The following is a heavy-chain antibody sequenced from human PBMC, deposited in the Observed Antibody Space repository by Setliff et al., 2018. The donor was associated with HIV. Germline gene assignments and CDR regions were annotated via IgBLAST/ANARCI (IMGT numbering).Heavy chain of an antibody. CDR2: ISGSGGST. D-gene: IGHD3-10*01. Sequence: GGSLRLSCVASGFTFITYAMSWVRQAPGKGLEWVSSISGSGGSTYYADSVKGRFTISRDNSKNTVYLHMNSLRAEDTAVYYCASVLRYYGSGSYPFGYWGQGTLVTVSS. V-gene: IGHV3-23*01. CDR1: GFTFITYA. CDR3: ASVLRYYGSGSYPFGY. J-gene: IGHJ4*02.